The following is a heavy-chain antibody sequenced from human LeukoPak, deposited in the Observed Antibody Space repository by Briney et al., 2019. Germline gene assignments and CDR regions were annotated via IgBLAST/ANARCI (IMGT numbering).Heavy chain of an antibody. CDR3: ARAHRDYYDSSGYYGWFDP. V-gene: IGHV1-18*01. J-gene: IGHJ5*02. CDR2: ISAYNGNT. Sequence: GASVKVSCKASGYTFTSYGISWVRQAPGQGLEWMGWISAYNGNTNYAQKLQGRVTMTTDTSTSTAYMELRSLRSDDTAVYYCARAHRDYYDSSGYYGWFDPWGQGTLVTVSS. CDR1: GYTFTSYG. D-gene: IGHD3-22*01.